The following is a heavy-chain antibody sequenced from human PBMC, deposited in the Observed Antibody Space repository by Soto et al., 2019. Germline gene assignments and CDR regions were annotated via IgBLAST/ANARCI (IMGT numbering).Heavy chain of an antibody. J-gene: IGHJ4*01. CDR2: ISHGGNT. CDR1: GGSVSSESFY. CDR3: ATKTVAVAGLD. D-gene: IGHD6-13*01. V-gene: IGHV4-39*07. Sequence: TSETLSLTCTVSGGSVSSESFYWSWVRQHPGKGLEWIGEISHGGNTNYNPSLKSRATISLDKSNNQFSLSLSFVTAADTALYYCATKTVAVAGLDWGHGTPVTVSS.